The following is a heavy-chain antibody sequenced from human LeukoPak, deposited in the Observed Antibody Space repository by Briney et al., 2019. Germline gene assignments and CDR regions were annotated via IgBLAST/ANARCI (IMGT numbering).Heavy chain of an antibody. CDR1: GFAFISTS. J-gene: IGHJ6*03. V-gene: IGHV3-48*04. Sequence: PGGSLRLSCAASGFAFISTSIHWVRQAPGKGLEWLSYSSTVTGNIYYADSVKSRFAISRDNAKSSLYLQMSSLRAEDTAVYFCATTGNFYDMDVWGKGTTVTVSS. D-gene: IGHD1-1*01. CDR3: ATTGNFYDMDV. CDR2: SSTVTGNI.